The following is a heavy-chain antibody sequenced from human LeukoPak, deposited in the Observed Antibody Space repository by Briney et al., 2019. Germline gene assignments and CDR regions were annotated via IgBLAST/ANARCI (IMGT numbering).Heavy chain of an antibody. D-gene: IGHD4-23*01. CDR1: GYTFSDYY. J-gene: IGHJ4*02. Sequence: GASVKVSCKTSGYTFSDYYIHWIRQAPGQGLEWVGWINPNSGDTDYAQKFQGRVTVTRDTSISTAYMELGRLRSDDTAVYYCARGAGAGGNADYFDYWGQGTLVTVSS. CDR2: INPNSGDT. CDR3: ARGAGAGGNADYFDY. V-gene: IGHV1-2*02.